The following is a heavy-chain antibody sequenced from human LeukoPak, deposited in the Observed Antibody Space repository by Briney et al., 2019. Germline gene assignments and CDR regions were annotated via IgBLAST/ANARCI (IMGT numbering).Heavy chain of an antibody. D-gene: IGHD6-19*01. V-gene: IGHV3-30*18. CDR3: AKDQRGWPFDY. CDR1: GFTFSSYG. CDR2: ISYDGSNK. Sequence: PGGSLRLSCAASGFTFSSYGMHWVRQAPGKGLEWVAVISYDGSNKYYADSVKGRFTFSRDNSKNTLYLQMNSLRAEDTAVYYCAKDQRGWPFDYWGQGTLVTVSS. J-gene: IGHJ4*02.